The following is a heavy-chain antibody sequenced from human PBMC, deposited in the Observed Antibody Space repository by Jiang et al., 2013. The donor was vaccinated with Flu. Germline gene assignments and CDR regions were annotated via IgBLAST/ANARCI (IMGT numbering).Heavy chain of an antibody. CDR3: VRREPYY. CDR2: ISGNGDNT. D-gene: IGHD1-26*01. Sequence: SGGGLVQPGGSLRLSCSASGFTFSSYTMHWVRQAPGKGLEYVSAISGNGDNTYYADSVKGRFTISRDNSKNTLYLQMSSLRAEDTAVYFCVRREPYYWGQGTLVTVSS. V-gene: IGHV3-64D*06. CDR1: GFTFSSYT. J-gene: IGHJ4*02.